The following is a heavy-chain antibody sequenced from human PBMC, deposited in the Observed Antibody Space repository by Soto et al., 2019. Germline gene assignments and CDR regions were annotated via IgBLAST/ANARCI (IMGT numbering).Heavy chain of an antibody. CDR2: IYYSGST. D-gene: IGHD6-13*01. Sequence: SETLSLTCTVSGGSISSSSYYWGWIRQPPGKGLEWIGSIYYSGSTYYNPSLKSRVTISVDTSKNQFSLKLSSVTAADTAVYYCARREQQLVDDAFDIWGQGTMVTVSS. CDR3: ARREQQLVDDAFDI. V-gene: IGHV4-39*07. J-gene: IGHJ3*02. CDR1: GGSISSSSYY.